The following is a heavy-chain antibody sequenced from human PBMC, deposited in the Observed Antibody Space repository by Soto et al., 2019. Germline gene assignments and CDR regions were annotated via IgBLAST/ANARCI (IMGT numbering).Heavy chain of an antibody. CDR2: ISSSSSTI. CDR1: GLTFSSYS. Sequence: GGSLRLSCAASGLTFSSYSMNWVRQAPGKGLEWVSYISSSSSTIYYADSVKGRFTISRDNAKNSLYLQMNSLRDEDTAVYYCARESRFLEWLSLNWFEPWGQGTLVTVSS. V-gene: IGHV3-48*02. CDR3: ARESRFLEWLSLNWFEP. J-gene: IGHJ5*02. D-gene: IGHD3-3*01.